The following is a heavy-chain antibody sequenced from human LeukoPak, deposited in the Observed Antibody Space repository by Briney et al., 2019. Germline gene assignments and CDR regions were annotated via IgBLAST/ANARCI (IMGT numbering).Heavy chain of an antibody. D-gene: IGHD1-26*01. J-gene: IGHJ4*02. CDR1: GFTFSSYE. V-gene: IGHV3-21*01. Sequence: KTGGSLRLSCAASGFTFSSYEMNWVRQAPGKGLEWVSSISSSSSYIYYADSVKGRFTISRDNAKNSLYLQMNSLRAEDTAVYYCASYYNAGSYYWYFVYWGQGTLVTVSS. CDR2: ISSSSSYI. CDR3: ASYYNAGSYYWYFVY.